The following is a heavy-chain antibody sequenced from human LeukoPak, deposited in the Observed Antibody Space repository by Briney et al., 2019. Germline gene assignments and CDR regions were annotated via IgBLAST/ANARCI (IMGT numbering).Heavy chain of an antibody. V-gene: IGHV3-7*01. Sequence: GGSLRLSCAASGFTFSSYWMSWVRQAPGKGLEWVANINQDGSEKYYVDSVKGRFTISRDNAKNSLYLQMNSLRAEDTAVYYCARRGGSSSWYLKHYFDYRGQGTVVSVSS. CDR1: GFTFSSYW. CDR2: INQDGSEK. D-gene: IGHD6-13*01. CDR3: ARRGGSSSWYLKHYFDY. J-gene: IGHJ4*02.